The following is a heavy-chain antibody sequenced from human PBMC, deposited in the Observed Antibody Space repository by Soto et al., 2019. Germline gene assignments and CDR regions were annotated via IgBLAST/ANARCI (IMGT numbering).Heavy chain of an antibody. J-gene: IGHJ5*02. CDR3: ARDENVRVIAAAGNWFDP. V-gene: IGHV4-34*01. CDR1: GGSFSDYY. Sequence: SETLSLTCAVYGGSFSDYYWSWIRQPPGKGLEWIGEINHSGSTNYNPSLKSRVTISVDTSKNQFSLKLNSVTAADTAVYYCARDENVRVIAAAGNWFDPWGQGTLVTVPQ. D-gene: IGHD6-13*01. CDR2: INHSGST.